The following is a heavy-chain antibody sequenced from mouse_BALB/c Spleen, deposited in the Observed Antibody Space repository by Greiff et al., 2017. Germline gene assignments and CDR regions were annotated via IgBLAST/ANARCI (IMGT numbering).Heavy chain of an antibody. V-gene: IGHV3-6*02. CDR1: GYSITSGYY. CDR2: ISYDGSN. J-gene: IGHJ3*01. CDR3: AREDDGYYGWFAY. Sequence: EVKLQESGPGLVKPSQSLSLTCSVTGYSITSGYYWNWIRQFPGNKLEWMGYISYDGSNNYNPSLKNRISITRDTSKNQFFLKLNSVTTEDTATYYCAREDDGYYGWFAYWGQGTLVTVSA. D-gene: IGHD2-3*01.